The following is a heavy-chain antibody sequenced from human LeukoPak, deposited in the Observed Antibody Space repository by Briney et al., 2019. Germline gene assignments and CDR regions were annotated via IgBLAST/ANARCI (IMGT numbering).Heavy chain of an antibody. Sequence: GASVNVSCKASGYTFTSYGISWVRQAPGQGLEWMGWISAYNGNTNYAQKLQGRVTMTTDTSTSTAYMELRSLRSDDTAVYYCARGKMVRGVIIQDYWGQGTLVTVSS. J-gene: IGHJ4*02. D-gene: IGHD3-10*01. CDR1: GYTFTSYG. V-gene: IGHV1-18*01. CDR2: ISAYNGNT. CDR3: ARGKMVRGVIIQDY.